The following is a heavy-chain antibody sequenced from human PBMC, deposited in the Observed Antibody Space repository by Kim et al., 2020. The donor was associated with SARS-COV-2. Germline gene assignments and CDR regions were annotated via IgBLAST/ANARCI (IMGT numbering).Heavy chain of an antibody. Sequence: GGSLRLSCAASGFTFSSYGMHWVRQAPGKGLEWVAVIWYDGSNKYYADSVKGRFTISRDNSKNTLYLQMNSLRAEDTAVYYCAKEVVGSSWYQGITGYYLSSGMDVWGQGTTVTVSS. J-gene: IGHJ6*02. V-gene: IGHV3-33*06. CDR2: IWYDGSNK. CDR1: GFTFSSYG. CDR3: AKEVVGSSWYQGITGYYLSSGMDV. D-gene: IGHD6-13*01.